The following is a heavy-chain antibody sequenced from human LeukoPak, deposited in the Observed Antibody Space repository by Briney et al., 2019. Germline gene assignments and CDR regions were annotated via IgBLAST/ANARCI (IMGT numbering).Heavy chain of an antibody. J-gene: IGHJ4*02. D-gene: IGHD6-19*01. CDR2: MSSSGSTI. CDR1: GFSFSSYS. Sequence: GGSLRLSCAASGFSFSSYSIHWVRQAPGKGLEWVSYMSSSGSTIYYADSVKGRFTISRDNAKNSLYLQMNSLRAEDTAVYYCARESRQWLVLGGVDYWGQGTLVTVSS. CDR3: ARESRQWLVLGGVDY. V-gene: IGHV3-48*03.